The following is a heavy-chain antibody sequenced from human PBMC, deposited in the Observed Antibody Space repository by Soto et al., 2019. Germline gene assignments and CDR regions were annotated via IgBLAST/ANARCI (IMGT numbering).Heavy chain of an antibody. D-gene: IGHD3-10*01. Sequence: QITLKESGPTLVKPTQTLTLTCTFSGFSLSTSGLGVAWIRQPPGKALEWLALIYWDDDKRYSPSLKSRLTITKDTSKNQGVLTMTNMDPVDTATYYCAHIPGRYCGSPHRGFNYWGQGTLVTVSS. CDR1: GFSLSTSGLG. CDR3: AHIPGRYCGSPHRGFNY. V-gene: IGHV2-5*02. J-gene: IGHJ4*02. CDR2: IYWDDDK.